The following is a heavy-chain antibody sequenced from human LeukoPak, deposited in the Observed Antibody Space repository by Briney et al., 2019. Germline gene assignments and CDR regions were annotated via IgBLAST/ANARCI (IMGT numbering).Heavy chain of an antibody. D-gene: IGHD6-19*01. J-gene: IGHJ4*02. CDR2: ISYDGSNK. Sequence: GGSLRLSCAASGFTFSSYAMHWVRQAPGKGLEWVAVISYDGSNKYYADSVKGRFTISRDNSKNTLYLQMNSLRAEDTAVYYCARDFRKRIAVAGTFDYWGREPWSPSPQ. CDR1: GFTFSSYA. CDR3: ARDFRKRIAVAGTFDY. V-gene: IGHV3-30*04.